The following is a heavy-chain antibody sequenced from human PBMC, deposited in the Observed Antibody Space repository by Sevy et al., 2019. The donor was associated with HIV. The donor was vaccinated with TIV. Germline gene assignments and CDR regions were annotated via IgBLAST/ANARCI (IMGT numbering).Heavy chain of an antibody. CDR1: GFTFSTYA. CDR2: ISFSGGST. J-gene: IGHJ4*02. V-gene: IGHV3-23*01. Sequence: GGSLRLSCAASGFTFSTYAMTWVRQAPGRGLEWVSVISFSGGSTYYADSGKGRFTISKDNSKNALYRQMNSLRAEDTAVYYCAKDRVSGAYYTGDFDYWGQGTLVTVSS. D-gene: IGHD3-3*01. CDR3: AKDRVSGAYYTGDFDY.